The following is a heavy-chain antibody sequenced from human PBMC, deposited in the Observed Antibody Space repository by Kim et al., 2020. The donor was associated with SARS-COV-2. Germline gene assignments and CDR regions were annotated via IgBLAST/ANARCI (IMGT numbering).Heavy chain of an antibody. J-gene: IGHJ6*02. CDR3: ARLFISGSGGRGGMDV. V-gene: IGHV4-39*07. D-gene: IGHD2-15*01. Sequence: SLKSRVTISVDTSKNQFSLKVSSVTVADTAVYYCARLFISGSGGRGGMDVWGQGTTVTVSS.